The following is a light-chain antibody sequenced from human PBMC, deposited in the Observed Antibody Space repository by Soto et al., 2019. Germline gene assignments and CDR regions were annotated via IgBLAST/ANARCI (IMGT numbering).Light chain of an antibody. J-gene: IGLJ3*02. CDR1: SSNIGAGYD. Sequence: QSVLTQPPSVSAAPGQRVTISCTGSSSNIGAGYDVHWYQQLPGTAPKLLVSGDTNRPSGVPDRFSGSKSGTSASLAITGLRAEDEDDYYCQSFDSSLSGWVFGGGTNLTVL. V-gene: IGLV1-40*01. CDR2: GDT. CDR3: QSFDSSLSGWV.